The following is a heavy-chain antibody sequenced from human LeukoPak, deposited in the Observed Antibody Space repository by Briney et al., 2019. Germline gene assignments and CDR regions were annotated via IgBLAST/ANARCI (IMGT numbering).Heavy chain of an antibody. Sequence: GGSLRLSCAASGFNFSSYRMNWVRQAPGKGLEWVSSISSSSSYIYYADSLKGRFTISRDNSKNTLYLQMNSLTAEDTAVYYCAKRVRYGSGNYHFDHWGQGTLVTVSS. J-gene: IGHJ4*02. CDR2: ISSSSSYI. D-gene: IGHD3-10*01. CDR1: GFNFSSYR. CDR3: AKRVRYGSGNYHFDH. V-gene: IGHV3-21*04.